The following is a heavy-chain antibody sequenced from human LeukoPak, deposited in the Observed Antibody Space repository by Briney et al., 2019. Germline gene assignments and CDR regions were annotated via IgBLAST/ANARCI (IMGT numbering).Heavy chain of an antibody. CDR2: VYYAGST. Sequence: SETLSLTCTVSGGSISNYYWSWIRQPPGKGLEWIGYVYYAGSTNYSPSLKSRVTISVDTSKNQFSLKLSSVTAADTAVYYCARDISYDSKGADAFDIWGQGTMVTVSS. J-gene: IGHJ3*02. CDR3: ARDISYDSKGADAFDI. CDR1: GGSISNYY. D-gene: IGHD3-22*01. V-gene: IGHV4-59*12.